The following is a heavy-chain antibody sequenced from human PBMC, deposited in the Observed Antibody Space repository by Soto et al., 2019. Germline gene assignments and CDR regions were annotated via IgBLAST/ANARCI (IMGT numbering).Heavy chain of an antibody. Sequence: GGSLRLSCAASGFTFDDYAMHWVRQAPGKGLEWVSGISWNSGSIGYADSVKGRFTISRDNAKNSLYLQMNSLRAEDTALYYCAKDFSLYCSSTSCYPYYFDYWRQGTLVTVSS. CDR2: ISWNSGSI. CDR1: GFTFDDYA. CDR3: AKDFSLYCSSTSCYPYYFDY. J-gene: IGHJ4*02. D-gene: IGHD2-2*01. V-gene: IGHV3-9*01.